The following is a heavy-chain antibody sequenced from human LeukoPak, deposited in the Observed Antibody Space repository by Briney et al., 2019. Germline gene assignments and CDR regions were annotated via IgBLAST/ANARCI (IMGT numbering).Heavy chain of an antibody. CDR1: GFTFDDYA. J-gene: IGHJ6*02. CDR3: VKDEALLPPYHYYGMDV. Sequence: PGRSLRLSCAASGFTFDDYAMHWVRQAPGKGLEWVSAISGRGDITYYADSVKGRFTFSRDNSKNTLYLHMNSLRAEDTAVYYCVKDEALLPPYHYYGMDVWGQGTTVTVSS. CDR2: ISGRGDIT. V-gene: IGHV3-23*01.